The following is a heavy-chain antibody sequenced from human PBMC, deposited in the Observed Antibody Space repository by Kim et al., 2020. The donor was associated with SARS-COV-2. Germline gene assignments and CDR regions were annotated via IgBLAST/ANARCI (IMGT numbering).Heavy chain of an antibody. CDR3: ARRSFFVGDWGY. D-gene: IGHD2-21*02. Sequence: YSPSFQGQVTISADKSISTAYLQWSSLKASDTAMYYCARRSFFVGDWGYWGQGTLVTVSS. V-gene: IGHV5-51*01. J-gene: IGHJ4*02.